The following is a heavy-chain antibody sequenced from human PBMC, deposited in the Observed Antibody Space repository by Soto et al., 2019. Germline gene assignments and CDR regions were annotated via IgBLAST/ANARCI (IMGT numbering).Heavy chain of an antibody. CDR3: ARATVTRDHDY. Sequence: GGSLRLSCSASGFTFSSYAMHWVRQAPGKGLEYVSGVRGNGDPPFYADSVKGRFTISRDNSKNTLYLQMSGLSADDTAVYYCARATVTRDHDYWGQGTLVTVSS. J-gene: IGHJ4*02. V-gene: IGHV3-64D*06. CDR2: VRGNGDPP. CDR1: GFTFSSYA. D-gene: IGHD4-4*01.